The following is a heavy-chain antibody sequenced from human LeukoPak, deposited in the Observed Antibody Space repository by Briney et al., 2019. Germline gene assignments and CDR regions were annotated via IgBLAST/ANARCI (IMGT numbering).Heavy chain of an antibody. CDR1: GFSFSDAW. CDR3: ARVRGGYYFDY. CDR2: IRSKADGGTP. V-gene: IGHV3-15*07. D-gene: IGHD3-10*01. Sequence: GSLRLSCAASGFSFSDAWMNWVRQAPGKGLEWVGHIRSKADGGTPDYIAPVKGRFTISRDNSKNTLYLQMNSLRAEDTAVYYCARVRGGYYFDYWGQGTLVTVSS. J-gene: IGHJ4*02.